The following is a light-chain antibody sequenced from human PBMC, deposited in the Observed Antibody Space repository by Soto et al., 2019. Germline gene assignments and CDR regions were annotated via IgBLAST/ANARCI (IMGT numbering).Light chain of an antibody. J-gene: IGKJ2*01. CDR2: DAS. Sequence: EIVLTQSPATLSLSPGGRATLSCRASQSVSSYLAWYQQKPGQAPRLLIYDASNRATGIPARFSGSASGTELTPTTRSLEPEDFAVNYSQQRSTGPPYTFGQETKLEIK. CDR3: QQRSTGPPYT. V-gene: IGKV3-11*01. CDR1: QSVSSY.